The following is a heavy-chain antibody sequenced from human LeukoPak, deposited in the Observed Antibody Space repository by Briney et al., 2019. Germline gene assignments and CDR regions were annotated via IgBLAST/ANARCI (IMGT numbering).Heavy chain of an antibody. J-gene: IGHJ4*02. Sequence: SETLSLTCTVSGGSISSGSYYWSWIRQPAGKGLEWIGRIYTSGSTNYNPSLKSRVTISVDTSKNQFPLKLSSGTAADTAVYYCARASLRYLALFDYWGQGTLVTVSS. CDR1: GGSISSGSYY. CDR3: ARASLRYLALFDY. V-gene: IGHV4-61*02. CDR2: IYTSGST. D-gene: IGHD3-9*01.